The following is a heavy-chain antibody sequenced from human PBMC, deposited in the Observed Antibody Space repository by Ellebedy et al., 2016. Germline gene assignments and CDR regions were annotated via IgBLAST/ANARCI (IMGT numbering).Heavy chain of an antibody. V-gene: IGHV1-18*01. D-gene: IGHD3-16*02. J-gene: IGHJ4*02. CDR3: ARDSRVTFGGLIVYFDF. CDR2: ISTYNGNT. CDR1: GYTFTNYG. Sequence: ASVKVSCKASGYTFTNYGISWVRQAPGQGLEWMGWISTYNGNTNYAQNLQGRVTMTTDTSTSTAYMELRSLRSDDTAVYYWARDSRVTFGGLIVYFDFWGQGTLVTVSS.